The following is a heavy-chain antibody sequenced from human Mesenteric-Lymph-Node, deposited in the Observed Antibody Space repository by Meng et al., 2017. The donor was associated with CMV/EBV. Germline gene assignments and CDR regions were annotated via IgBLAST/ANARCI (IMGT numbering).Heavy chain of an antibody. CDR2: IYYSGNT. CDR3: ARDLYIAVTGTRWFDP. D-gene: IGHD6-19*01. Sequence: GSISTSSYYWGWSRQPPGKGLEWIGSIYYSGNTYYNPSLKSRVTISVDTSKNQFSLKLNSVTAADTAVYYCARDLYIAVTGTRWFDPWGQGTLVTVSS. CDR1: GSISTSSYY. V-gene: IGHV4-39*07. J-gene: IGHJ5*02.